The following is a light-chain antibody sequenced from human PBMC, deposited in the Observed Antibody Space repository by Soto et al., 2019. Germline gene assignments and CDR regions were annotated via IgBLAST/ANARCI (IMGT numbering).Light chain of an antibody. Sequence: DIQITQSPSTLSASVGDRVTITCRASQSISSWLAWYQQKPGKAPKLLIYAASSLPSGVPSRFSGSGSGTDFTLTISRLQPEDFATYYCQQANSSPITFGQGTRLEIK. CDR3: QQANSSPIT. J-gene: IGKJ5*01. CDR2: AAS. CDR1: QSISSW. V-gene: IGKV1-12*01.